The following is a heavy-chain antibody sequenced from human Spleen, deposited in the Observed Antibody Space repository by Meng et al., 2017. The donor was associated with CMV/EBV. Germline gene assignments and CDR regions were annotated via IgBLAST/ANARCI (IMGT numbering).Heavy chain of an antibody. J-gene: IGHJ4*02. D-gene: IGHD1-26*01. CDR2: IYYSGST. CDR3: ARGRKWDQPPGY. Sequence: SETLSLTCTVSGGSISSGGYYWSWIRQHPGKGLEWIGYIYYSGSTYYSPSLKSRVTISVDTSKNQFSLKLSSVTAADTAVYYCARGRKWDQPPGYWGQGTLVTVSS. V-gene: IGHV4-31*03. CDR1: GGSISSGGYY.